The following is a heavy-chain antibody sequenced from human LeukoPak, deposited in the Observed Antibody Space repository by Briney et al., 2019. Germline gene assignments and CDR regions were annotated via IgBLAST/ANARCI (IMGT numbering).Heavy chain of an antibody. CDR1: GDSSSNTNW. CDR2: IFHNGST. J-gene: IGHJ4*02. Sequence: PSGTLSLTCAVSGDSSSNTNWWSWVRQPPGRGLEWIGEIFHNGSTNSNPSLKSRVTISLDESKNHFSLRLTSVTAADTAMYYCARPWGVGARGGYYFDYWGQGTLVTVSS. D-gene: IGHD1-26*01. CDR3: ARPWGVGARGGYYFDY. V-gene: IGHV4-4*02.